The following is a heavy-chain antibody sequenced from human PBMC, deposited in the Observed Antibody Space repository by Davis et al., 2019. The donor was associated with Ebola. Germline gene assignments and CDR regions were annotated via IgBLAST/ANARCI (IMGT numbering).Heavy chain of an antibody. CDR1: GYTFTSYD. J-gene: IGHJ4*02. Sequence: ASVKVSCKASGYTFTSYDINWVRQATGQGLEWMGWINPNSGGTNYAQKLQGRVTMTTDTSTSTAYMELRSLRSDDTAVYYCARDRRPIDYWGQGTLVTVSS. V-gene: IGHV1-18*01. CDR3: ARDRRPIDY. CDR2: INPNSGGT.